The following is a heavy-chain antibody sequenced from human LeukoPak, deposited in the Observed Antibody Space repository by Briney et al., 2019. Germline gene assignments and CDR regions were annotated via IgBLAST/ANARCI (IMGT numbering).Heavy chain of an antibody. CDR2: IRYDGSNK. CDR3: AKDGTWFGELLTLSYFDY. V-gene: IGHV3-30*02. CDR1: GFTFSSYG. J-gene: IGHJ4*02. Sequence: GGSLRLSCAASGFTFSSYGMHWVRQAPGKGLEWVAVIRYDGSNKYYADSVKGRFTISRDNSKNTLYLQMNSLRAEDTAVYYCAKDGTWFGELLTLSYFDYWGQGTLVTVSS. D-gene: IGHD3-10*01.